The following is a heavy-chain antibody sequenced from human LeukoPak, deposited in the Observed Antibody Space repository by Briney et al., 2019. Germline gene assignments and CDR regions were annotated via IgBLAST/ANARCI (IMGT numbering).Heavy chain of an antibody. CDR2: VSDGGSTK. D-gene: IGHD3-10*02. J-gene: IGHJ6*02. CDR1: GSIFSDYY. CDR3: ARELYGYLLFGGQGGYYYGMDV. Sequence: GGSLRLSCAASGSIFSDYYMSWIRQAPGKGLEWISYVSDGGSTKYYADSVKGRFTISRDNSKNTLYLQMDSLRAEDTAVYYCARELYGYLLFGGQGGYYYGMDVWGQGTTVTVSS. V-gene: IGHV3-11*04.